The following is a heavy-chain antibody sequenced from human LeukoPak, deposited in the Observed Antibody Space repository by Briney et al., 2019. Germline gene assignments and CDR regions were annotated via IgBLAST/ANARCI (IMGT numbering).Heavy chain of an antibody. D-gene: IGHD6-19*01. V-gene: IGHV3-7*01. CDR1: GFTFRRYW. CDR3: ATKGSGYSSGWFSEGYYYYYYYMDV. J-gene: IGHJ6*03. Sequence: GGSLRLSCAASGFTFRRYWMSWVRQAPGKGLEWVTNIKEDGSQKYYVGSVKGRFTISRDSAKNSLYLQMNSLRAEDTAVHYCATKGSGYSSGWFSEGYYYYYYYMDVWGKGTTVTVSS. CDR2: IKEDGSQK.